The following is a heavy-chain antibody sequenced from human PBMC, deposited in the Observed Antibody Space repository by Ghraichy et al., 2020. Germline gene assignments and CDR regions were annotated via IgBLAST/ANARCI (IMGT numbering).Heavy chain of an antibody. J-gene: IGHJ6*02. CDR2: ISYDGSNK. Sequence: GSLRLSCAASGFTFSSYGMHWVRQAPGKGLEWVAVISYDGSNKYYADSVKGRFTISRDNSKNTLYLQMNSLRAEDTAVYYCAKGKSGMDVWGQGTTVTVSS. CDR3: AKGKSGMDV. V-gene: IGHV3-30*18. CDR1: GFTFSSYG.